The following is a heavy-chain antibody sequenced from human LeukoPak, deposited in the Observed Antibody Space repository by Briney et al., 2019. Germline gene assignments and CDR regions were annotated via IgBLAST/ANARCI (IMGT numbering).Heavy chain of an antibody. CDR3: ARLKDFTGKEYYFFDL. Sequence: KSSETLSLTCAVSGDSISNSILWSWVRQPPGKGLEWIGEMHRSGTAHYNPSLKSRVTILIDNSKNQLSLELTSVTAADTAVYFCARLKDFTGKEYYFFDLWGRGALVTVSS. D-gene: IGHD3-10*01. J-gene: IGHJ2*01. CDR1: GDSISNSIL. V-gene: IGHV4-4*02. CDR2: MHRSGTA.